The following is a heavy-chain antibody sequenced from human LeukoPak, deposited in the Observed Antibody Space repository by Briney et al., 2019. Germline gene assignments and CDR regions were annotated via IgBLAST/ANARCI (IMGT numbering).Heavy chain of an antibody. CDR1: GASFSGHY. CDR3: ARGRTGAAALDF. CDR2: STYSGST. V-gene: IGHV4-34*01. Sequence: SETLSLTCAVYGASFSGHYWTYIRQPPGKGLEWIGESTYSGSTNYNPSLKSRVTISVDTSKNQFSLKLTSVTAADTAVYYCARGRTGAAALDFWGPGTLVTVSS. D-gene: IGHD6-13*01. J-gene: IGHJ4*02.